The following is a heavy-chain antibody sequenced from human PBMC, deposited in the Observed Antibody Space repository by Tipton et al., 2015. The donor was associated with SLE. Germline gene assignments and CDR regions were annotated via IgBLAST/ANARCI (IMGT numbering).Heavy chain of an antibody. CDR3: ARDLLLGNAAHITGIHGLFDY. CDR2: IYYAGKT. V-gene: IGHV4-39*07. J-gene: IGHJ4*02. D-gene: IGHD1-20*01. Sequence: TLSLTCTVSGGSISSSSYYWGWIRQSPRKGLEWIGDIYYAGKTYYNPSLRSRVTISVDTSKNQFSLKLSSVTAADTAVYYCARDLLLGNAAHITGIHGLFDYWGQGTLVTVSS. CDR1: GGSISSSSYY.